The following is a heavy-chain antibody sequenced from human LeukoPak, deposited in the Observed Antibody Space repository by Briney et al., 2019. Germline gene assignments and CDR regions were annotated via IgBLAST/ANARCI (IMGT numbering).Heavy chain of an antibody. Sequence: PGGSLRLSCAASGFTFSSYAMNWVRQAPGKGLEWVSTISSSGTDTYYADSVKGRLTISRDNSKNTLHLQMNGLRAEDTAVYYCARGSYGMDVWGQGTTVTVSS. J-gene: IGHJ6*02. V-gene: IGHV3-23*01. CDR3: ARGSYGMDV. CDR1: GFTFSSYA. CDR2: ISSSGTDT.